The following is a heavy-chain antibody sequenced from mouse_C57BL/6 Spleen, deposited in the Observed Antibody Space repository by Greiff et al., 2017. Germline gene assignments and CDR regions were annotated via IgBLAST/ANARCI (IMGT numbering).Heavy chain of an antibody. CDR2: IYPGDGDT. CDR1: GYAFSSSW. J-gene: IGHJ2*01. V-gene: IGHV1-82*01. CDR3: ARSHYGSSYFDY. D-gene: IGHD1-1*01. Sequence: VQLVESGPELVKPGASVKISCKASGYAFSSSWMNWVKQRPGKGLEWIGRIYPGDGDTNYNGKFKGKATLTADKSSSTAYMQLSSLTSEDSAVYFCARSHYGSSYFDYWGQGTTLTVSS.